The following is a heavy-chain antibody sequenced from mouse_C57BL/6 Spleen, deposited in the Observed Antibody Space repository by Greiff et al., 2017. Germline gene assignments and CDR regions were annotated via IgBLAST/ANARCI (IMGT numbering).Heavy chain of an antibody. CDR3: AITSPLDY. Sequence: VQLKESGGGLVKPGGSLKLSCAASGFTFSDYGMHWVRQAPEKGLEWVAYISSGSSTIYYADTVKGRFTISRDNAKNTLFLQMTSLRSEDTAMYYCAITSPLDYWGQGTTLTVSS. CDR2: ISSGSSTI. D-gene: IGHD2-12*01. CDR1: GFTFSDYG. V-gene: IGHV5-17*01. J-gene: IGHJ2*01.